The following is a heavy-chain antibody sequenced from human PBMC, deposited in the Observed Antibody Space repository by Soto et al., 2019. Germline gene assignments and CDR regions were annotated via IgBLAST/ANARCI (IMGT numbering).Heavy chain of an antibody. D-gene: IGHD6-13*01. J-gene: IGHJ4*02. CDR2: IIPIFGTA. Sequence: GASVKVSCKASGGTFSSYAISWVRQAPGQGLEWMGGIIPIFGTANYAQKFQGRVTITADESTSTAYMELSSLRSEDTAVYYCARDIGAAAPFDYWGQGTLVTVS. CDR3: ARDIGAAAPFDY. V-gene: IGHV1-69*13. CDR1: GGTFSSYA.